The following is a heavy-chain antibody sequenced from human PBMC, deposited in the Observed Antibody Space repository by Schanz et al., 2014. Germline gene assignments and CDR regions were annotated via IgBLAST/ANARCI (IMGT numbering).Heavy chain of an antibody. V-gene: IGHV3-48*01. CDR3: ARGGSGSHYHLDY. CDR2: ISGSSRTI. CDR1: GFGFSSYS. Sequence: EVQLVESGGGLIQPGGSLRLSCAASGFGFSSYSMNWVRQAPGKGLEWVSYISGSSRTIYYADSMKGRFTVSRDNAESALYLQMNSLRAEDTGLYFCARGGSGSHYHLDYWGQGTLVIVSS. D-gene: IGHD1-26*01. J-gene: IGHJ4*02.